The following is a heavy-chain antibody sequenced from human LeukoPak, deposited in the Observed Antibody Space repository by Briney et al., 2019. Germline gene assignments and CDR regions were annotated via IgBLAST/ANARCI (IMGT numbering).Heavy chain of an antibody. Sequence: SETLSLTCTVVGDSFSNSNHYWTWIRQPPGKELEWIGYVHNSGSTKYNPFLRSRVIISLDTPKNQFSLNVRSVTAADTAMYYCARDSAPVRTSWYFDLWGRGALVTVSS. CDR3: ARDSAPVRTSWYFDL. V-gene: IGHV4-61*01. D-gene: IGHD1-14*01. CDR1: GDSFSNSNHY. J-gene: IGHJ2*01. CDR2: VHNSGST.